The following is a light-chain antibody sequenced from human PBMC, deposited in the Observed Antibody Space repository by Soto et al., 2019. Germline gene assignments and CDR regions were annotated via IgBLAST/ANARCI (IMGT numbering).Light chain of an antibody. CDR1: SSNIGSNY. V-gene: IGLV1-47*01. CDR3: AAWDDSLSGLNWV. J-gene: IGLJ3*02. Sequence: QSVLTQPPSASGTPGQRVTISCSGSSSNIGSNYVYWYQQLPGTAPKLLIYRNNQRPSGVPDRFSGSKSRTSASLAISGLRSEDEADYYCAAWDDSLSGLNWVFGGGTKLTVL. CDR2: RNN.